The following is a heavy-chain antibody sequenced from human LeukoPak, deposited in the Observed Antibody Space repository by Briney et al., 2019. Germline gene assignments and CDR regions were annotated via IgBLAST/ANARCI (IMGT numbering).Heavy chain of an antibody. Sequence: PGGSLRLSCAASGFTFDDYGMTWVRQAPGKGLEWVSGINWNGDTIGYADSVKGRFTISRDNAKNSLYLQMNSLRAEDTAVYYCARAPLYGDYFDYWGQGTLVTVSS. D-gene: IGHD4-17*01. CDR3: ARAPLYGDYFDY. J-gene: IGHJ4*02. CDR2: INWNGDTI. CDR1: GFTFDDYG. V-gene: IGHV3-20*04.